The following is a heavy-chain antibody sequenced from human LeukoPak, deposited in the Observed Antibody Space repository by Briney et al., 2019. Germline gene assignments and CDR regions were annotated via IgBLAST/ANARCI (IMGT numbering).Heavy chain of an antibody. Sequence: ASVKVSCKASGYTFTSYGISWVRQAPGQGLEWMGWISAYNGNTNYAQKFQGRVTITADESTSTAYMELSSLRSEDTAVYYCARGVYSSGWYPDYFDYWGQGTLVTVSS. D-gene: IGHD6-19*01. J-gene: IGHJ4*02. V-gene: IGHV1-18*01. CDR3: ARGVYSSGWYPDYFDY. CDR1: GYTFTSYG. CDR2: ISAYNGNT.